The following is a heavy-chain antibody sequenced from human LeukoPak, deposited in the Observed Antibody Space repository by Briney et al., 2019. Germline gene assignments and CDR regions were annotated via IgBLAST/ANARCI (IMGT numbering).Heavy chain of an antibody. CDR1: GGSFSGYY. CDR3: ATTPREYSSTWYYFDY. D-gene: IGHD6-13*01. Sequence: KPSETLSLTCAVYGGSFSGYYWSWIRQPPGKGLEWIGEINHSGSTNYNPSLKSRVTISVDTSKNQFSLKLSSVTAADTAVYYCATTPREYSSTWYYFDYWGQGILVTVSS. J-gene: IGHJ4*02. CDR2: INHSGST. V-gene: IGHV4-34*01.